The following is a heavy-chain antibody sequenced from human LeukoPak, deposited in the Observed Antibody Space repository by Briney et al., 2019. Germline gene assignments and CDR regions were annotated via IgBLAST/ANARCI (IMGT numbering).Heavy chain of an antibody. CDR3: VRDKYDSSGRFGY. CDR2: ISGGGGTI. J-gene: IGHJ4*02. Sequence: GGSLRLSCAASGFTFSSYEMNWVRQAPGKGLEWVSYISGGGGTIYYVDSVKGRFTISRDNAKSSLYLQMNSLRAEDTAVYYCVRDKYDSSGRFGYWGQGTLVTVSS. D-gene: IGHD3-22*01. V-gene: IGHV3-48*03. CDR1: GFTFSSYE.